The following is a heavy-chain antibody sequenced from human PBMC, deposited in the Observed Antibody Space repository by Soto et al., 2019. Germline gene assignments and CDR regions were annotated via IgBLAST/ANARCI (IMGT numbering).Heavy chain of an antibody. J-gene: IGHJ5*02. D-gene: IGHD1-26*01. Sequence: SVKVSCKASGGTFSRHAITWVRQAPGQGLEWMGGIIPIFGTANYAQKFQGRVTITADESTSTAYMELSSLRSEDTAVYYCAREQWEVQLRLAGLTWFEPWGQGTPVTVSS. V-gene: IGHV1-69*13. CDR2: IIPIFGTA. CDR1: GGTFSRHA. CDR3: AREQWEVQLRLAGLTWFEP.